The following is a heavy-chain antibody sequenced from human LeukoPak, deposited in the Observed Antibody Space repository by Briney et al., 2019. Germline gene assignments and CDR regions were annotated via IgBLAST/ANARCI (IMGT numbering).Heavy chain of an antibody. CDR2: IRSRSSTI. CDR1: GFTFSSYA. Sequence: GGSLRLSCAASGFTFSSYALNWVRQAPGKGLEWVSYIRSRSSTIYYTDSVKGRFTISRDDAKSSLYLQINSLRAEDTAVYYCAKENKTSYSGGVDWFGPWGQGTLVTVSS. V-gene: IGHV3-48*04. J-gene: IGHJ5*02. CDR3: AKENKTSYSGGVDWFGP. D-gene: IGHD2-8*02.